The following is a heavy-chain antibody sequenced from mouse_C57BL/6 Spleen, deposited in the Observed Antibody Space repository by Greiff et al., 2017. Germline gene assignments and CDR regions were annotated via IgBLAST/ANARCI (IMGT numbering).Heavy chain of an antibody. V-gene: IGHV1-26*01. CDR1: GYTFTDYY. CDR3: ARGGKGYYYAMDY. Sequence: EVQLQQSGPELVKPGASVKISCKASGYTFTDYYMNWVKQSHGKSLEWIGDINPNNGGTSYNQKFKGKATLTVDKSYSTAYMELRSLTSEDSAVYYCARGGKGYYYAMDYWGQGTSVTVSS. D-gene: IGHD1-3*01. J-gene: IGHJ4*01. CDR2: INPNNGGT.